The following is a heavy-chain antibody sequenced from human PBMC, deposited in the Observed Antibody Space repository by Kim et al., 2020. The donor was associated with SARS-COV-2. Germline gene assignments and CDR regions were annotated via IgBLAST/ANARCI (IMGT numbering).Heavy chain of an antibody. Sequence: RTYYSDSVRRRFTISRDNSKNTVYLQMSSLRVEDTAIYYCAKREPGPFDYWGQGTLVTVSS. V-gene: IGHV3-23*01. D-gene: IGHD1-26*01. J-gene: IGHJ4*02. CDR3: AKREPGPFDY. CDR2: RT.